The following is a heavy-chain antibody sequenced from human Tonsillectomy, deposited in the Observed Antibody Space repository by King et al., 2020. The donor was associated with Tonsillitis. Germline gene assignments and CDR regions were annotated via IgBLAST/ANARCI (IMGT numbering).Heavy chain of an antibody. CDR2: IYRSGTT. Sequence: QLQESGPGLVKPSQTLSLTCTVSGGSISSGNYYWIWIRQPAGKGLEWIGRIYRSGTTNYNPSLKSRVTMSIDTSKNQFSLKLSSVTAADTAVYYCARRSNWGSNWCFDLWGRGAPVTVSS. J-gene: IGHJ2*01. V-gene: IGHV4-61*02. CDR1: GGSISSGNYY. CDR3: ARRSNWGSNWCFDL. D-gene: IGHD7-27*01.